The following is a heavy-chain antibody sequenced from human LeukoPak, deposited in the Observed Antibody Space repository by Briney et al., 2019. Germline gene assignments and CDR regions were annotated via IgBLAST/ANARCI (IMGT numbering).Heavy chain of an antibody. CDR1: GFTFSSYW. V-gene: IGHV3-7*04. CDR2: IKQDGSEK. D-gene: IGHD6-13*01. J-gene: IGHJ4*02. Sequence: GGSLRLSCAASGFTFSSYWMSWVRQAPGKGLEWVANIKQDGSEKYYVDSVKGRFTISRDNAKNSLYLQMNSLRAEDTAVYYCARGFSSSWYITPTFFDYWGQGTLVTVSS. CDR3: ARGFSSSWYITPTFFDY.